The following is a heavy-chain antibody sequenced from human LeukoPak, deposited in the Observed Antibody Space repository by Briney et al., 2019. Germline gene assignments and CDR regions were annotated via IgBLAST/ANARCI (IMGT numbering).Heavy chain of an antibody. D-gene: IGHD3-22*01. CDR3: ATANYYDSSHDY. Sequence: ASVKVSCKVSGYTLTELSMHWVRQAPGKGLEWMGGFDPEDGETIYAQKFQGRVTMTEDTSTDTAYMELSSLRSEDTAVYYCATANYYDSSHDYWGQGTLVTVSS. V-gene: IGHV1-24*01. CDR1: GYTLTELS. CDR2: FDPEDGET. J-gene: IGHJ4*02.